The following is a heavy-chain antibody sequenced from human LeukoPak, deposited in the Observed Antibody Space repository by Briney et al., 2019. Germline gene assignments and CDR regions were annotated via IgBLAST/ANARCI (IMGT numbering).Heavy chain of an antibody. D-gene: IGHD5-18*01. V-gene: IGHV3-20*04. CDR3: ASGYSYGPGAFDI. Sequence: GGSLRLSCAASGFTFDDYGMSWVRQAPGKGLEWVSGINWIGGSTGYADSVKGRFTISRDNAKNSLYLQMNSLRAEDTALYYCASGYSYGPGAFDIWGQGTMVTVSS. CDR2: INWIGGST. J-gene: IGHJ3*02. CDR1: GFTFDDYG.